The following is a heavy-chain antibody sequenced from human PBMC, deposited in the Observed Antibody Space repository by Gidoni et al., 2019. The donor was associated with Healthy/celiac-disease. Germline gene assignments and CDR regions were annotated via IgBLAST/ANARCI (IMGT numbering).Heavy chain of an antibody. Sequence: QLQLQESGPGLVKPSETLSLTCTVSGGSISSSIYYWGWIRQPPGKGLEWIGSIYYSGNTYYNPSLKSRVTISVDMSKNQFSLKLSSVTAADTAVYYCASQRAGQVVTPYYWGQGTLVTVSS. CDR3: ASQRAGQVVTPYY. D-gene: IGHD6-19*01. CDR1: GGSISSSIYY. V-gene: IGHV4-39*01. CDR2: IYYSGNT. J-gene: IGHJ4*02.